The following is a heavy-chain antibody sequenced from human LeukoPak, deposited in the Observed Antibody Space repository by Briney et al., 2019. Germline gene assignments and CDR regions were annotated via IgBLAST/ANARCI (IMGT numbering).Heavy chain of an antibody. J-gene: IGHJ4*02. CDR1: GFTFSSYA. CDR2: IVGSGGTT. V-gene: IGHV3-23*01. D-gene: IGHD6-19*01. Sequence: GGSLRLSCAASGFTFSSYAMSWVRQAPGKGLEWVSGIVGSGGTTYYADSVKGRFTISRDNSKNTLYLQMNSLRAEDTAVYYCAKGHSVEWLVRGFDYWGQGTLVTVSS. CDR3: AKGHSVEWLVRGFDY.